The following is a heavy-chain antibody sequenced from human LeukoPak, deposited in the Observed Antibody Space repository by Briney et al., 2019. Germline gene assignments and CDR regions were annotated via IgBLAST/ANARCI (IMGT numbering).Heavy chain of an antibody. CDR3: ARPTSTGIFDY. V-gene: IGHV3-7*01. J-gene: IGHJ4*02. Sequence: GGSLRLSCAASGFTFSSYWISWGRQAPGKGLEWVADIKQDGSEKYYVDSAKRRFTIPRDNAKNSLYLQMNSLRAEDTAVYYCARPTSTGIFDYWGQGTLVTVSS. D-gene: IGHD2-2*01. CDR2: IKQDGSEK. CDR1: GFTFSSYW.